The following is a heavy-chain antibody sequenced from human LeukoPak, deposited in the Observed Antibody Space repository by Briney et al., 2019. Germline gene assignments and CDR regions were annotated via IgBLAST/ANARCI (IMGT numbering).Heavy chain of an antibody. CDR1: GGSISSYY. CDR3: ARDYGDYYYGMDV. D-gene: IGHD4-17*01. J-gene: IGHJ6*02. V-gene: IGHV4-59*01. Sequence: PSETLSLTCTVSGGSISSYYWSWIRQPPGKGLEWIGYIYYSGSTNYNPSLKSRVTISVDTSKNQFSLKLSSVTAADTAVYYCARDYGDYYYGMDVWGQGTTVTVSS. CDR2: IYYSGST.